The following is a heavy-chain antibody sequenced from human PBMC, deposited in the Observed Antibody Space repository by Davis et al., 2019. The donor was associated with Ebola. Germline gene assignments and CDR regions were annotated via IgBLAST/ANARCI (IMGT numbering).Heavy chain of an antibody. Sequence: MPSETLSLTCTVSGGSISSSSYYWGWIRQPPGKGLEWIGYIYYSGSTYYNPSLKSRVTISVDTSKNQFSLKLSSVTAADTAVYYCARREPDCSSTSCHNWFDPWGQGTLVTVSS. CDR1: GGSISSSSYY. D-gene: IGHD2-2*01. CDR2: IYYSGST. V-gene: IGHV4-61*05. J-gene: IGHJ5*02. CDR3: ARREPDCSSTSCHNWFDP.